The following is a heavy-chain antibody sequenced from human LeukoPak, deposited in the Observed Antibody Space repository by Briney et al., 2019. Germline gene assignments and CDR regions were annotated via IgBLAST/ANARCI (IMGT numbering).Heavy chain of an antibody. CDR1: GYTFTSYG. J-gene: IGHJ5*02. Sequence: EASVKVSCKASGYTFTSYGISWVRQAPGQGLAWMGWISAYNGNTNYAQKLQGRVTMTTDTSTSTAYMELRSLRSDDTAVYYCARDYYDYVWGSYRWFDPWGQGTLVTVSS. V-gene: IGHV1-18*01. CDR3: ARDYYDYVWGSYRWFDP. CDR2: ISAYNGNT. D-gene: IGHD3-16*02.